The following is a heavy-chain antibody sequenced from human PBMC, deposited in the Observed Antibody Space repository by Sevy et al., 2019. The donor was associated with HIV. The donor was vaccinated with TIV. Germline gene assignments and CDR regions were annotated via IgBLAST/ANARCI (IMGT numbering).Heavy chain of an antibody. J-gene: IGHJ4*02. CDR2: IRYDGSDK. Sequence: GGSLRLSCAASGFTFSNYGMHCVRQVPGKGLEWVTFIRYDGSDKYYAASVKGRFTISRDDSKNTLYLQMDSLRPEDTAIYYCAKDLAGPGRRYFDSWGQGTPVTVSS. V-gene: IGHV3-30*02. CDR1: GFTFSNYG. CDR3: AKDLAGPGRRYFDS. D-gene: IGHD6-13*01.